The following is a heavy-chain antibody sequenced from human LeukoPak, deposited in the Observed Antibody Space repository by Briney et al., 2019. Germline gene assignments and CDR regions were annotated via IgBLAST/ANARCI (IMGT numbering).Heavy chain of an antibody. V-gene: IGHV1-69*13. CDR1: GYTFTSYG. Sequence: GASVKVSCKASGYTFTSYGISWVRQAPGQGLEWMGGIIPIFGTANYAQKFQGRVTITADESTSTAYMELSSLRSEDTAVYYCASRDDYDFWSGYHSYYYYYGMDVWGQGTTVTVSS. CDR2: IIPIFGTA. J-gene: IGHJ6*02. D-gene: IGHD3-3*01. CDR3: ASRDDYDFWSGYHSYYYYYGMDV.